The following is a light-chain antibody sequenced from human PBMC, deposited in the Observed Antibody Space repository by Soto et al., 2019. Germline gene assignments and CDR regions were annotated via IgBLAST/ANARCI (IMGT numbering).Light chain of an antibody. CDR1: QSISSW. CDR3: QQYNTYSYT. Sequence: DIQMTQSPSALSASVGDRVTITCRASQSISSWLAWYQQKPEKAPKLLIYDASSLESRVPSRFSGSGSGTEFTLTISGLRPDDFVTYYCQQYNTYSYTFGQGTKLEIK. J-gene: IGKJ2*01. CDR2: DAS. V-gene: IGKV1-5*01.